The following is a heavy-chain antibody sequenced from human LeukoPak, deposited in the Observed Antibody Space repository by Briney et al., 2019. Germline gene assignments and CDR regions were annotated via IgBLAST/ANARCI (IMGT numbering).Heavy chain of an antibody. D-gene: IGHD3-3*01. CDR1: GFTFSSYG. V-gene: IGHV3-33*08. CDR3: AREGTVTIFGVVIPDGFDY. CDR2: IWYDGSNK. J-gene: IGHJ4*02. Sequence: QPGRSLRLSCAASGFTFSSYGMHWVRQAPGKGLEWVAVIWYDGSNKYYADFVKGRFTISRDNSKNTLYLQMNSLRAEDTAVYYCAREGTVTIFGVVIPDGFDYWGQGTLVTVSS.